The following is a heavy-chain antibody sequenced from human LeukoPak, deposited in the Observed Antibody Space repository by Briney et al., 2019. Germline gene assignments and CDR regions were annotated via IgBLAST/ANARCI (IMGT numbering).Heavy chain of an antibody. CDR2: IYYNGDT. J-gene: IGHJ4*02. CDR3: ARGRSRRFRSIIYEPNSFDY. D-gene: IGHD3-16*01. V-gene: IGHV4-4*02. Sequence: SETLSLTCAVSGASISGSNWWSWVRQPPGKGLEWIGEIYYNGDTNYNPSLKSRVTISVDTSKNQFSLKLSSVTAADTAVYYCARGRSRRFRSIIYEPNSFDYWGQGTLVTVSS. CDR1: GASISGSNW.